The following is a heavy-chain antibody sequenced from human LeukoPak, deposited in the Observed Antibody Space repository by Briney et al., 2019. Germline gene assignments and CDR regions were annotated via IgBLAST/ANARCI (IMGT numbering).Heavy chain of an antibody. CDR2: INPSGGST. V-gene: IGHV1-46*01. Sequence: EASVKVSCKASGYTFTGYYMHWVRQAPGQGLEWMGIINPSGGSTSYAQKFQGRVTMTRDTSTSTVYMELSSLRSEDTAVYYCARDPREYSSSWDVFDYWGQGTLVTVSS. D-gene: IGHD6-13*01. J-gene: IGHJ4*02. CDR3: ARDPREYSSSWDVFDY. CDR1: GYTFTGYY.